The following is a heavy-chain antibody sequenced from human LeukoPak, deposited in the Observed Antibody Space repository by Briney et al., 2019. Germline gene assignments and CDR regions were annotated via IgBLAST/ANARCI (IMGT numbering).Heavy chain of an antibody. D-gene: IGHD5-18*01. Sequence: SETLSLTCTVSAGSLSSGSYYWSWIRQPPGKGLEWLVYIYYSGSTNYNPSLKSRVTISVDTSKNQFSLKLSSVTAADTAVYYCARDQTDTALDYWGQGTLVTVSS. J-gene: IGHJ4*02. V-gene: IGHV4-61*01. CDR1: AGSLSSGSYY. CDR2: IYYSGST. CDR3: ARDQTDTALDY.